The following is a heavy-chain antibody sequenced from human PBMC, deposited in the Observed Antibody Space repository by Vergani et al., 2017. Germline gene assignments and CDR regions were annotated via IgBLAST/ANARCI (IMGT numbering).Heavy chain of an antibody. CDR3: ARGGIYSSADY. V-gene: IGHV4-34*01. CDR1: GGSFSGQY. J-gene: IGHJ4*02. D-gene: IGHD6-25*01. Sequence: QVQLQQWGAGLLKSSETLSLSCAVYGGSFSGQYWSWIRQPPGKGLEWIGEINHSGSTIYNRSLKSRVTISVDTSKNQISLNLTSVTAADTAVYYCARGGIYSSADYWGQGTLVTVSS. CDR2: INHSGST.